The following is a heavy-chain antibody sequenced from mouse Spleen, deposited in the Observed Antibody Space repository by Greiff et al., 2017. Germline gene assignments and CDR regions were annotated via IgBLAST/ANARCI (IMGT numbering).Heavy chain of an antibody. CDR3: AKFSGSSFDY. CDR1: GYTFTSYW. V-gene: IGHV1-50*01. CDR2: IDPSDSYT. Sequence: QVQLQQPGAELVKPGASVKLSCKASGYTFTSYWMQWVKQRPGQGLEWIGEIDPSDSYTNYNQKFKGKATLTVDTSSSTAYMQLSSLTSEDSAVYYCAKFSGSSFDYWGQGTTLTVSS. D-gene: IGHD1-1*01. J-gene: IGHJ2*01.